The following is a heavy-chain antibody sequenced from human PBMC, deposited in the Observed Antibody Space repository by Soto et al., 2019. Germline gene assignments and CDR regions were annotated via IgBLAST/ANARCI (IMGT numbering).Heavy chain of an antibody. D-gene: IGHD3-22*01. Sequence: ASVKVSCNASGYNFTAYYIQWVRKAPGQGLEWMGWINPKSGDTKYAQKFQGRVTMTRDTSMNTADMDLSRLTSDDTAVYYCARVHRTYYYDSSGYIDYWCQGTLVTVSS. CDR1: GYNFTAYY. V-gene: IGHV1-2*02. CDR2: INPKSGDT. CDR3: ARVHRTYYYDSSGYIDY. J-gene: IGHJ4*02.